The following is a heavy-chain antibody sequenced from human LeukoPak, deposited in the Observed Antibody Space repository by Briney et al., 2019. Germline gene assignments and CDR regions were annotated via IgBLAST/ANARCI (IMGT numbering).Heavy chain of an antibody. V-gene: IGHV1-69*02. CDR1: GGTFSSYT. D-gene: IGHD3-22*01. CDR3: ARAHCSSTSCYLDYYDSSGYYYPGAFDI. Sequence: GASVKVSCKASGGTFSSYTISWVRQAPGQGLEWMGRIIPILGIANYAQKFQGRVTITADESTSTAYMELSSLRSEDTAVYYCARAHCSSTSCYLDYYDSSGYYYPGAFDIWGQGTMVTVSS. CDR2: IIPILGIA. J-gene: IGHJ3*02.